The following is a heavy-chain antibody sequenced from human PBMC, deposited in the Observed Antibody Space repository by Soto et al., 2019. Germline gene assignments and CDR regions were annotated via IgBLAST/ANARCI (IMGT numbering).Heavy chain of an antibody. CDR1: GFSFSSYA. V-gene: IGHV3-64D*06. Sequence: PGGTLSLSCSASGFSFSSYAMHWVRLAPGTGLEYVSAISSNGGSTYYADSVKGRFTISRDNSKNTLDLQMSSLRAEDTAVYYCVKGVSYAFDIWGQGTMVTVSS. CDR2: ISSNGGST. J-gene: IGHJ3*02. D-gene: IGHD3-16*01. CDR3: VKGVSYAFDI.